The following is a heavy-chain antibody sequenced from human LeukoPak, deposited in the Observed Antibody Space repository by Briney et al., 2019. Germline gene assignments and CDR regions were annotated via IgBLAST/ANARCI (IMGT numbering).Heavy chain of an antibody. V-gene: IGHV3-23*01. Sequence: GGSLRLSCTASTFTFSDFAMTWVRQAPGKGLERVSSVGTPGDAHYADSVKGRFTVSRDNSKNTLYLQMNSLRADDTAVYYCAKDAIPRNSIWDYFDYWGQGALVTVSS. CDR2: VGTPGDA. CDR1: TFTFSDFA. CDR3: AKDAIPRNSIWDYFDY. J-gene: IGHJ4*02. D-gene: IGHD1-7*01.